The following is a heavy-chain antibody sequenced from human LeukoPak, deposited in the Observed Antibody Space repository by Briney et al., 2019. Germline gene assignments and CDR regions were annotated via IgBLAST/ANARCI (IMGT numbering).Heavy chain of an antibody. CDR2: IYYSGIT. Sequence: SETLSLTCTVSGGSLTSYYWSWIRQPPGKGLEWIGYIYYSGITNYNPSLKSRVTISIDTSKNQFSLKLHSITAADTAVYYCARGELSLESWGQGTLVTVSS. J-gene: IGHJ5*02. CDR3: ARGELSLES. CDR1: GGSLTSYY. V-gene: IGHV4-59*13. D-gene: IGHD1-7*01.